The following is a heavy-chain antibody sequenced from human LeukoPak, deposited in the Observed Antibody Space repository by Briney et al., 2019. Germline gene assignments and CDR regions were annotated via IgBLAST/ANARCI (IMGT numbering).Heavy chain of an antibody. CDR3: TYSSTSSPLYYYYGMDV. D-gene: IGHD2-2*01. CDR2: ISAYNGDT. CDR1: GYTFTIYG. J-gene: IGHJ6*02. Sequence: ASVKVSCKASGYTFTIYGISWVRQAPGQGLEWMGWISAYNGDTNYAQKLEGRVTMTTDTSTSTAYMELRSLRSDDTAVYYCTYSSTSSPLYYYYGMDVWGQGTTVTVSS. V-gene: IGHV1-18*01.